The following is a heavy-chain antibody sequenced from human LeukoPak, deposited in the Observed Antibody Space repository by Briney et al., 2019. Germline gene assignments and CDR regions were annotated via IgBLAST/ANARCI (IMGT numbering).Heavy chain of an antibody. CDR2: IYSSGST. D-gene: IGHD3-22*01. V-gene: IGHV4-4*07. J-gene: IGHJ3*02. Sequence: SETLSLTCTVSGGSISSYYWSWIRQPAGKGLEWIGRIYSSGSTNYNPPLKIRVTMSVDTSKNQSSLKLGSVTAAETAVYYCARHYYDSSGYYFPPPGNAFDIWGQGTMVTVSS. CDR1: GGSISSYY. CDR3: ARHYYDSSGYYFPPPGNAFDI.